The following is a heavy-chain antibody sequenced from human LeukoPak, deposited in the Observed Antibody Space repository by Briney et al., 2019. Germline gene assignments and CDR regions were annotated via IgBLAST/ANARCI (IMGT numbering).Heavy chain of an antibody. D-gene: IGHD3-10*01. CDR1: GYSISSGYY. CDR3: ARVPPHYYGTGSPD. Sequence: PSETLSLTRNVSGYSISSGYYWGWIRQPPGKGLQWIGSIYNTGSTYYNPSLKSRITISVDTSKNQFSLRVTSVTATDTAVYYCARVPPHYYGTGSPDWGQGTLVTVSA. J-gene: IGHJ4*02. CDR2: IYNTGST. V-gene: IGHV4-38-2*02.